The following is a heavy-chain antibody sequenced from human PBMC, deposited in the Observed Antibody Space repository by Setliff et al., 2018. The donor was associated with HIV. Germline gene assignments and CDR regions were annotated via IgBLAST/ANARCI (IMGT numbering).Heavy chain of an antibody. J-gene: IGHJ4*01. CDR1: GGSLSSYS. Sequence: SETLSLTCIVSGGSLSSYSWSWIRQPPGKGLEWIGYIDDSGNTNYNPSLKSRVTMSVDTSKNQFSLKLSSVTAADTAVYFCARGRYTPGLWGHGTLVTVSS. V-gene: IGHV4-59*01. CDR3: ARGRYTPGL. D-gene: IGHD2-2*02. CDR2: IDDSGNT.